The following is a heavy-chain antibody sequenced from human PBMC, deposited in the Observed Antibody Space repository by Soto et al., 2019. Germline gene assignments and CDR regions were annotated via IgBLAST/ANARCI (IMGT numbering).Heavy chain of an antibody. CDR3: ARDCCSSTSCYPNY. V-gene: IGHV1-69*08. CDR1: GGTFSSYT. J-gene: IGHJ4*02. Sequence: QVQLVQSGAEVKKPGSSVKVSCKASGGTFSSYTISWVRQAPGQGLEWMGRIIPILGIANYAQKFQGRVTITADKSTSTAYMELSSLRSEDTAVYYCARDCCSSTSCYPNYWGQGTLVTVSS. CDR2: IIPILGIA. D-gene: IGHD2-2*01.